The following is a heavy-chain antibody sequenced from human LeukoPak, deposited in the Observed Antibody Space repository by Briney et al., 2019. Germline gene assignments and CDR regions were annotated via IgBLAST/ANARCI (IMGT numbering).Heavy chain of an antibody. J-gene: IGHJ4*02. Sequence: GXXLRLSCAASGFTFSSYSMNWVRQAPGKGLEWVSSISSSSSYIYYADSVKGRFTISRDNAKNSLYLQMNSLRAEDTAVYYCARDEGTRGYSYGFCLDYWGQGTLVTVSS. V-gene: IGHV3-21*01. CDR2: ISSSSSYI. CDR3: ARDEGTRGYSYGFCLDY. D-gene: IGHD5-18*01. CDR1: GFTFSSYS.